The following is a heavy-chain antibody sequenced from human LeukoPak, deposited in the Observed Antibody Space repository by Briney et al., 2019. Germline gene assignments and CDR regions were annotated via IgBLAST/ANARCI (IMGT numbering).Heavy chain of an antibody. J-gene: IGHJ4*02. V-gene: IGHV3-23*01. CDR2: ISGSDGST. CDR3: ATTRTVTPVPFDH. CDR1: GFTFSSYA. D-gene: IGHD4-17*01. Sequence: GGSLRLSCAASGFTFSSYAMSWVRQAPGKGLEWVSAISGSDGSTYYADSVKGRLTISRDNSKNTLYLQMNSVRADDTAVYYCATTRTVTPVPFDHWGQGTLVTVSS.